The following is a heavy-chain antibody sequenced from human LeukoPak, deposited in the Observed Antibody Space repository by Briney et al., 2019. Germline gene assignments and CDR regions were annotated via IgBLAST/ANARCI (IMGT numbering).Heavy chain of an antibody. CDR3: VRGHLVGGWFKYDAFDI. Sequence: SETLSLTCTVSGVSITSYYWSWIRQPPGKGLEWIGYIYHSGSTNYNPSLKSRVTISVDKSRKHFSLKLSSVTAADTAVYYCVRGHLVGGWFKYDAFDIWGQGTMVTVSS. V-gene: IGHV4-59*01. CDR2: IYHSGST. J-gene: IGHJ3*02. D-gene: IGHD6-19*01. CDR1: GVSITSYY.